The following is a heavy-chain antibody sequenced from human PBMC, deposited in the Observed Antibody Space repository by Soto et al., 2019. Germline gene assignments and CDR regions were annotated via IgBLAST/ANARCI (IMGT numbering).Heavy chain of an antibody. Sequence: QVQLVESGGGVVQPGRSLRLSCAASGFTFSSYGMHWVRQAPGKGLEWVAVISYDGSNKYYADSLQGRFTISRDNSKNTVYLQKNSLRAEDTAVYYCAKEYATIAAAGLHYLGQGTLVTVSS. CDR1: GFTFSSYG. V-gene: IGHV3-30*18. J-gene: IGHJ4*02. D-gene: IGHD6-13*01. CDR2: ISYDGSNK. CDR3: AKEYATIAAAGLHY.